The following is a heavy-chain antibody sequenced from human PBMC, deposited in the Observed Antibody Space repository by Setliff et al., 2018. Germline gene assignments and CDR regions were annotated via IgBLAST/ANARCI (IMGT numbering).Heavy chain of an antibody. CDR2: VYYSGST. Sequence: SETLSLTCAVSDFSVSSVYYWGWIRQPPGKGLEWIANVYYSGSTYYNPSLESRVTMSVDTSKSQFSLNLYSVTAADTAVYYCARMSGFQYIDVWDKGTTVTVSS. V-gene: IGHV4-38-2*01. D-gene: IGHD3-3*01. CDR3: ARMSGFQYIDV. CDR1: DFSVSSVYY. J-gene: IGHJ6*03.